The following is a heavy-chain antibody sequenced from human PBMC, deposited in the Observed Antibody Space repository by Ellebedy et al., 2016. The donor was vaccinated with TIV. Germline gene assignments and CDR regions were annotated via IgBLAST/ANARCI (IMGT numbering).Heavy chain of an antibody. V-gene: IGHV3-7*01. J-gene: IGHJ3*02. CDR2: IKQDGGET. D-gene: IGHD3-16*01. Sequence: GESLKISCAASGFAFSSYWMSWVRQAPGKGLEWVANIKQDGGETYYGDSVKGRFTISRDNAKRTLDLQMNSLRAEETAIYYCATDGSYGDYLSPTHAFEIWGQGTLVTVSP. CDR1: GFAFSSYW. CDR3: ATDGSYGDYLSPTHAFEI.